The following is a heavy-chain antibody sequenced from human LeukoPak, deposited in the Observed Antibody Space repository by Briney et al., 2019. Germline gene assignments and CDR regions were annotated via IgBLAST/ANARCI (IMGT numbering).Heavy chain of an antibody. V-gene: IGHV3-21*04. Sequence: GGSLRLSCAASGFTFSSYNMNWVRQAPGKGLEWVSFISSSSSYIYYADSVKGRFTISRDNSKNTLYLQMNSLRADDTAVYYCAKGGLVHRFDPWGQGTLVTVSS. CDR2: ISSSSSYI. CDR1: GFTFSSYN. J-gene: IGHJ5*02. CDR3: AKGGLVHRFDP.